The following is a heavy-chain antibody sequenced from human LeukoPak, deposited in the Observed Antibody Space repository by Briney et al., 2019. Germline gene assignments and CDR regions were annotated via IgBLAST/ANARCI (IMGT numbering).Heavy chain of an antibody. Sequence: ASVKVSCKASGYTLIIYGISWVRQAPGQGLEWMGRISAKNGNTIYAQKLQGRVTMTADTSTTTAYMELRSLRSDDTAVYYCARDLDNRNDLYYLDWWGQGTLVTVSS. V-gene: IGHV1-18*01. CDR2: ISAKNGNT. D-gene: IGHD1-20*01. CDR3: ARDLDNRNDLYYLDW. CDR1: GYTLIIYG. J-gene: IGHJ4*02.